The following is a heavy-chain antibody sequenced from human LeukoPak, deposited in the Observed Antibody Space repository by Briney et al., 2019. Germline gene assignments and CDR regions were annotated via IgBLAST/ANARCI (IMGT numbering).Heavy chain of an antibody. CDR2: ISSSSSYI. CDR1: GFTFSSYS. Sequence: GGSLRLSCAASGFTFSSYSMNWVRQAPGKGLEWVSSISSSSSYIYYADSVKGRFTISRDNAKNSLYLQMNSLRAEDTAVYYCARDLVRGVTSGMDVWGEGTTVTVSS. CDR3: ARDLVRGVTSGMDV. V-gene: IGHV3-21*01. J-gene: IGHJ6*04. D-gene: IGHD3-10*01.